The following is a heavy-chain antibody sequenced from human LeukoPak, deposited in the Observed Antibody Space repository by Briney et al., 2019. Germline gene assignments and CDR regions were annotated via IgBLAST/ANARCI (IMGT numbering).Heavy chain of an antibody. V-gene: IGHV1-3*01. Sequence: GASVKVSCKASGYTFTSYAMHWVRQAPGQRLEWMGWINAGNGNTKYSQKFQGRVTITGDTSASTAYMELSSLRSEDTAVYYCARATTPLDYYYYGMDVWGQGTTVTVSS. CDR3: ARATTPLDYYYYGMDV. J-gene: IGHJ6*02. D-gene: IGHD1-7*01. CDR2: INAGNGNT. CDR1: GYTFTSYA.